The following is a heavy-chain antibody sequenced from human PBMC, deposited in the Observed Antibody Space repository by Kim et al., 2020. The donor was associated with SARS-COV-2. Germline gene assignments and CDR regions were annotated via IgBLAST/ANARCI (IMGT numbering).Heavy chain of an antibody. CDR3: ATDRDYYYYGMDV. J-gene: IGHJ6*02. CDR1: GYTLTELS. CDR2: FDPEDGET. Sequence: ASVKVSCKVSGYTLTELSMHWVRQAPGKGLEWLGGFDPEDGETIYAQKFQDRVTMTEDTSTVTAYMELSSLRHEDTAVYYCATDRDYYYYGMDVWGQGSTVTVSS. V-gene: IGHV1-24*01.